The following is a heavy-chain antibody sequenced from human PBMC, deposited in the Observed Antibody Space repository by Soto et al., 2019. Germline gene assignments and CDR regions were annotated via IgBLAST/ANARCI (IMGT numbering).Heavy chain of an antibody. D-gene: IGHD2-15*01. CDR2: IYYSGST. J-gene: IGHJ4*02. CDR1: GGSISSSSYY. CDR3: ARLRPEYCSGGSCYPAYYFDY. Sequence: PSETLSLTCTVSGGSISSSSYYWGWIRQPPGKGLEWIGSIYYSGSTYYNPSLKSRVTISVDTSKNQFSLKLSSVTAADTAVYYCARLRPEYCSGGSCYPAYYFDYWGQGTLVTVS. V-gene: IGHV4-39*01.